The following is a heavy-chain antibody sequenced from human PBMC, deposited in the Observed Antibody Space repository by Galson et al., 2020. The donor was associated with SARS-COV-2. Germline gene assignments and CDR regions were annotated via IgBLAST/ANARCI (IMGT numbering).Heavy chain of an antibody. CDR1: GGSFSDYS. J-gene: IGHJ6*03. CDR2: ISHSGST. V-gene: IGHV4-34*01. D-gene: IGHD2-8*01. CDR3: ARGGSRPIMVFDYYYFYMDV. Sequence: SETLSLTYAVYGGSFSDYSWTWVRQPPGKGLEWIGEISHSGSTNYSPSLKSRVFMSVDTSKNQFSLKLRSVTAADTAVYYCARGGSRPIMVFDYYYFYMDVWGKGTTVTVSS.